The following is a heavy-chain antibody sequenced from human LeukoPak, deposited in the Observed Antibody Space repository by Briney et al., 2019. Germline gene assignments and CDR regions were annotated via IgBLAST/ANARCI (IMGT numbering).Heavy chain of an antibody. Sequence: SETLSLTCTVSGGSISSGSYYWSWIRQPAGKGLEWIGRMYSSGSTNYNPSLKSRVTISVDTSKNQFSLKLSSVTAADTAVYYCARDTDYHSPFFDYWGQGTLVTVSS. CDR2: MYSSGST. J-gene: IGHJ4*02. CDR1: GGSISSGSYY. V-gene: IGHV4-61*02. CDR3: ARDTDYHSPFFDY. D-gene: IGHD3-22*01.